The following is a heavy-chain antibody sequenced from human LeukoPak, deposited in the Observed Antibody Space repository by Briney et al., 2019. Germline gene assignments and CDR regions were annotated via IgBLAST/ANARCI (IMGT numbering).Heavy chain of an antibody. V-gene: IGHV1-69*04. CDR3: ARVSGYDFGSKDWFDP. CDR1: GGTFSSYA. CDR2: IIPILGIA. D-gene: IGHD5-12*01. J-gene: IGHJ5*02. Sequence: SVKVSCKASGGTFSSYAISWVRQAPGQGLEWMGRIIPILGIANYAQKFQGRVTITADKSTSTAYMELSSLRAEDTAVYYCARVSGYDFGSKDWFDPWGQGTLVTVSS.